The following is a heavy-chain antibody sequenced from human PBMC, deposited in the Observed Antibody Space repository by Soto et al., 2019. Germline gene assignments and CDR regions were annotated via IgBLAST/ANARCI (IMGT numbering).Heavy chain of an antibody. CDR3: ARGIQYGDIDY. V-gene: IGHV3-11*05. J-gene: IGHJ4*02. CDR2: ISSSSSYT. D-gene: IGHD4-17*01. Sequence: QVQLVESGGGLVKPGGSLRLSCAASGFTFSDYYRSWIRQAPGKGLEWVSYISSSSSYTNYADSVKGRFTISRDNAKNSLYLQMNSLRAEDTAVYYCARGIQYGDIDYWGQGTLVTVSS. CDR1: GFTFSDYY.